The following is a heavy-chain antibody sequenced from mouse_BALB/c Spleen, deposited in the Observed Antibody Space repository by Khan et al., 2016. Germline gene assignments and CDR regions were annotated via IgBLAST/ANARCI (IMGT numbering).Heavy chain of an antibody. J-gene: IGHJ3*01. V-gene: IGHV3-6*02. CDR1: GYSITSGYY. D-gene: IGHD4-1*01. Sequence: EVQLQESGPGLVKPSQSLSLTCSVTGYSITSGYYWHWIRQFPGNKLEWMGYISYDGSNKYNPSLKNRISISRDTSKNQFFLNLNSVTIEDSATYYCANWDWFPKWGQGTLVTVSA. CDR3: ANWDWFPK. CDR2: ISYDGSN.